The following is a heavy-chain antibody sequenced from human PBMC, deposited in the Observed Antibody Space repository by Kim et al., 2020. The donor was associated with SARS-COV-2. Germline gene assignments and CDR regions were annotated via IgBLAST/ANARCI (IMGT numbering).Heavy chain of an antibody. J-gene: IGHJ4*02. Sequence: GGSLRLSCAASEFTFRDYYMSWIRQTPGKGLEWLSYISGTTDYTNYADSVKGRFTISRDNAKNSLYLQMNSLRADDTPVYYCARVPNGSGSWYYFDYWGQGTLVTVSS. CDR3: ARVPNGSGSWYYFDY. V-gene: IGHV3-11*05. D-gene: IGHD3-10*01. CDR1: EFTFRDYY. CDR2: ISGTTDYT.